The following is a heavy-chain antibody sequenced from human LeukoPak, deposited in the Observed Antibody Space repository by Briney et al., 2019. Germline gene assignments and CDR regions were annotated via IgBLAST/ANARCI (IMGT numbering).Heavy chain of an antibody. V-gene: IGHV3-74*01. Sequence: GGSLRLSCAASGFTFSRSWMHWVRQAPGKGLVWVSRMNSDGTSITYADSVKGRFTVARDNAKNTLYLQMNSLRAEDTAVYYCARAVHRYSGYEQSDAFDIWGQGTMVTVSS. CDR3: ARAVHRYSGYEQSDAFDI. CDR1: GFTFSRSW. J-gene: IGHJ3*02. CDR2: MNSDGTSI. D-gene: IGHD5-12*01.